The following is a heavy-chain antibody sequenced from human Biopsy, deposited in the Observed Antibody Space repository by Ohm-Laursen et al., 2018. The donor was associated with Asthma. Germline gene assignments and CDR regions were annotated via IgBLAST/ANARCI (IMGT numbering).Heavy chain of an antibody. Sequence: SLRLSCTASGFRFSDYGMNWVRQAPGKGLEWVASISSGGGSRDYADSMEGRFTISRDSYNMVFLHMNYLRAEDTAIYYCARFSMCTRTACGPYYIYKMDVWGQGTTVTVSS. J-gene: IGHJ6*02. D-gene: IGHD3-3*01. CDR3: ARFSMCTRTACGPYYIYKMDV. CDR1: GFRFSDYG. CDR2: ISSGGGSR. V-gene: IGHV3-23*01.